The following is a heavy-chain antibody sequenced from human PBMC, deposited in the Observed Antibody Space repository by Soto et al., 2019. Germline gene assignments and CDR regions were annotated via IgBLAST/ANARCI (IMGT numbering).Heavy chain of an antibody. Sequence: SETLSLTCTVSGGSISSYYWSWIRQPPGKGLEWIGYIYYSGSTNYNPSLKSRVTISVDTSKNQSSLKLSSVTAADTDVYYCARRYGGNLDYWGQGTLVTSPQ. CDR3: ARRYGGNLDY. V-gene: IGHV4-59*08. CDR2: IYYSGST. J-gene: IGHJ4*02. CDR1: GGSISSYY. D-gene: IGHD1-26*01.